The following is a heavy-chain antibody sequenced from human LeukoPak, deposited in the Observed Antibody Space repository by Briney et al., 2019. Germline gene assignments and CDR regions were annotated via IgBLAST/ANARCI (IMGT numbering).Heavy chain of an antibody. D-gene: IGHD6-13*01. Sequence: SETLSLTCAVYGGSFSGYYWSWIRQPPGKGLEWIGEINHSGSTNYNPSLKSRVTISVDTSKNQFSLKLSSVTAADTAVYYCARLIRIAAAGTGGTSVYYYYMDVWGKGTTVTVSS. CDR3: ARLIRIAAAGTGGTSVYYYYMDV. CDR1: GGSFSGYY. J-gene: IGHJ6*03. CDR2: INHSGST. V-gene: IGHV4-34*01.